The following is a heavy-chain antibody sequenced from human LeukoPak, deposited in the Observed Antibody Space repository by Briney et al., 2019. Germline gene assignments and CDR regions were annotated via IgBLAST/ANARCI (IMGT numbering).Heavy chain of an antibody. CDR3: ARDSTDRFGFDY. Sequence: SETLSLTCTVSGGSISSYYWSWIRQPPGKGLEWIGYIYYSGSTNYNPSLKSRVTISVDTSKNQFSLKLSSVTAADTAVYYCARDSTDRFGFDYWGQGTLVTVSS. V-gene: IGHV4-59*01. CDR1: GGSISSYY. D-gene: IGHD3-16*01. CDR2: IYYSGST. J-gene: IGHJ4*02.